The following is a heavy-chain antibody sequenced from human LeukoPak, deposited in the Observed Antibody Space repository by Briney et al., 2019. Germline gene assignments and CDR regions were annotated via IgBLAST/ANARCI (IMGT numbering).Heavy chain of an antibody. J-gene: IGHJ6*02. CDR3: ARGSMACSGGSCYNYYYGMDV. Sequence: ASVKVSCKASGGTFSSYAISWVRQAPGQGLEWMGRIIPILGIANYAQKFQGRVTITADKSTSTAYMELSSLRSEDTAVYYCARGSMACSGGSCYNYYYGMDVWGQGTTVTVSS. CDR1: GGTFSSYA. V-gene: IGHV1-69*04. CDR2: IIPILGIA. D-gene: IGHD2-15*01.